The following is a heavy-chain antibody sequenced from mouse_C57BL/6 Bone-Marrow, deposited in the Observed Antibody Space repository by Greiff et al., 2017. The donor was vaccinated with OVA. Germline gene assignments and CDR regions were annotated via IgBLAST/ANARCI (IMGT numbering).Heavy chain of an antibody. CDR2: IYPGSGST. Sequence: VKLQESGAELVKPGASVKMSCKASGYTFTSYWITWVKQRPGQGLEWIGDIYPGSGSTNYNEKFKSKATLTVDTSSSTAYMQLSSLTSEDSAVYYCARKLRYCYAMDYGGQGTSVTVSS. CDR3: ARKLRYCYAMDY. CDR1: GYTFTSYW. J-gene: IGHJ4*01. V-gene: IGHV1-55*01. D-gene: IGHD1-1*01.